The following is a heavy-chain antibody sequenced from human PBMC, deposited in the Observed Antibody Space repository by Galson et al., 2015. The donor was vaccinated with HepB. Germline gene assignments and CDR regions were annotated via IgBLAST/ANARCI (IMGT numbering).Heavy chain of an antibody. CDR1: GGTFSSYA. CDR2: IIPMFGTA. CDR3: AKPRGVGATSFDY. Sequence: SVKVSCKASGGTFSSYAISWVRQAPGQGLEWMGGIIPMFGTANYAQNFQGRVTITADESTSTVYMELSSLRSDDTAVYYCAKPRGVGATSFDYWGQGTLVTVSS. V-gene: IGHV1-69*13. J-gene: IGHJ4*02. D-gene: IGHD1-26*01.